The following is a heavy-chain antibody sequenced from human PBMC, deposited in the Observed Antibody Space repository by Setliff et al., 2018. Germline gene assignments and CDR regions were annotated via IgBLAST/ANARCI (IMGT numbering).Heavy chain of an antibody. J-gene: IGHJ4*02. CDR1: GYSISSGYY. Sequence: SETLSLTCTVSGYSISSGYYWGWIRQPPGKGLEWIGNMYHSGSVYYNPSLKSRVTISVDTSKNQFSLKVTSVTAADTAVYYCASERESASRQTYFDSWGQGTLVTVSS. CDR3: ASERESASRQTYFDS. CDR2: MYHSGSV. V-gene: IGHV4-38-2*02. D-gene: IGHD2-15*01.